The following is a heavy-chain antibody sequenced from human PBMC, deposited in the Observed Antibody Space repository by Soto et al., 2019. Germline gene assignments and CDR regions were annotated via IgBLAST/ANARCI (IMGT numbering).Heavy chain of an antibody. D-gene: IGHD3-9*01. J-gene: IGHJ4*02. CDR2: ISGSGGST. Sequence: PGKGLEWVSAISGSGGSTYYADSVKGRFTISRDNSKNTLYLQMNSLRAEDTAVYYCAKSTHYDILTGYCFDYWGQGTLVTVSS. CDR3: AKSTHYDILTGYCFDY. V-gene: IGHV3-23*01.